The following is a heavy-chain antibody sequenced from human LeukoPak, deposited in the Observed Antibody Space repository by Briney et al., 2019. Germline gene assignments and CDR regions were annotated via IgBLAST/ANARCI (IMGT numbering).Heavy chain of an antibody. D-gene: IGHD3-3*01. Sequence: GGSLRLSCAASGFTFSSYGMHWVRQAPGKGLEWVAVIWYDGSNEYYADSVKGRFTISRDNSKNTLYLQMNSLRAEDTAVYYCAKDREVLEWLAYYFDYWGQGTLVTVSS. CDR1: GFTFSSYG. J-gene: IGHJ4*02. CDR3: AKDREVLEWLAYYFDY. V-gene: IGHV3-33*06. CDR2: IWYDGSNE.